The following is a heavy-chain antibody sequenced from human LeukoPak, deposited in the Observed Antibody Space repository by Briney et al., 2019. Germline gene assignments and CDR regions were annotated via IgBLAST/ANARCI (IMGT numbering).Heavy chain of an antibody. CDR2: ISHIGSS. V-gene: IGHV4-38-2*02. CDR1: GYSINNGYN. D-gene: IGHD1-14*01. J-gene: IGHJ5*02. Sequence: SETLSLTCSVSGYSINNGYNWGWVRQPPGKGLECIGSISHIGSSYYNPSLESRVTISLDTSKNQFSLELSSVTAADTAVYYCARTYINLNTYFDPWGQGPLATVSS. CDR3: ARTYINLNTYFDP.